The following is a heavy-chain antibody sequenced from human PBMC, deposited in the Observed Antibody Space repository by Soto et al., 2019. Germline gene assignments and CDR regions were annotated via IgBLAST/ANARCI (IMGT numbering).Heavy chain of an antibody. CDR2: MGKNGFT. Sequence: QVQLQESGPGLVKPSETLSLTCTISGGPMTNYYCSWFRQPPGQGLEWIGYMGKNGFTRYNPSPISRLHISLDTSKNQFSLNLISVTAADTALYYCARQGFGELHGLVDVWGQGTTVTVSS. CDR3: ARQGFGELHGLVDV. D-gene: IGHD3-10*01. CDR1: GGPMTNYY. J-gene: IGHJ6*02. V-gene: IGHV4-59*08.